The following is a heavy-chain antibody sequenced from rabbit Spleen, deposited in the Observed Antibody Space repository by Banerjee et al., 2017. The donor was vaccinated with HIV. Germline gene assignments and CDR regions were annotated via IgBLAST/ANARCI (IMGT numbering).Heavy chain of an antibody. CDR3: VRGASSSGYYSL. V-gene: IGHV1S47*01. Sequence: QEQLVESGGGLVRPEGSLKLSCKASGFDFSTYGVSWVRQAPGKGLEWIGYIDLLFGTTYYANWVNGRFTVSSHNAQDTLYLQLSSLTAEDTATYFCVRGASSSGYYSLWGPGTLVTVS. CDR1: GFDFSTYG. D-gene: IGHD1-1*01. J-gene: IGHJ4*01. CDR2: IDLLFGTT.